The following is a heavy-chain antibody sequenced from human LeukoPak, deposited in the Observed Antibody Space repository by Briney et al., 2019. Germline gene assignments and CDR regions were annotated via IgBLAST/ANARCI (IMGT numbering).Heavy chain of an antibody. CDR1: GYTLTELS. CDR3: ATASGAHGGNFDY. V-gene: IGHV1-24*01. Sequence: ASVKVSCKVSGYTLTELSMHGVRQAPGKGLEGMGGFDPEDGETIYAQKFQGRVTMTEDTSTDTAYMELSSLRSEDTAVYYCATASGAHGGNFDYWGQGTLVTVSS. J-gene: IGHJ4*02. CDR2: FDPEDGET. D-gene: IGHD1-26*01.